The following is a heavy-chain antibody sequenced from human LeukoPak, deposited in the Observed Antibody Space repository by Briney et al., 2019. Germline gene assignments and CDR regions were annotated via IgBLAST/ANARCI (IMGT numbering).Heavy chain of an antibody. D-gene: IGHD2-2*01. CDR3: ARVTDCSSTSCYLMDV. Sequence: YPSETLSLTCAVYGGSFSGYYWSWIRQPPGKGLEWIGEINHSGSTNYNPSLESRVTVSVDTSRNQFSLKLSSVTAADTAVYYCARVTDCSSTSCYLMDVWGKGTTVTVSS. CDR2: INHSGST. V-gene: IGHV4-34*01. J-gene: IGHJ6*04. CDR1: GGSFSGYY.